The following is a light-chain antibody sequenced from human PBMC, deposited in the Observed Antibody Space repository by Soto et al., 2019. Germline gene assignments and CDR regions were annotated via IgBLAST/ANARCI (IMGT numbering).Light chain of an antibody. CDR2: DAS. V-gene: IGKV1-5*01. CDR3: QQYSSYST. Sequence: DIPMTQSPSSLSASVGDRVTITCRASQSISNWLAWYQQKPGKAPKPLIYDASTLESGVPSRFSGGGFGTDFTLTISSLQPDDFATYYCQQYSSYSTFGQGTKVEMK. J-gene: IGKJ1*01. CDR1: QSISNW.